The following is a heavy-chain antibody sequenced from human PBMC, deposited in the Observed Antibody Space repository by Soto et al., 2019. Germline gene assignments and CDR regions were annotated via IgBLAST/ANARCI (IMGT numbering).Heavy chain of an antibody. J-gene: IGHJ6*02. CDR2: IIPIFGTA. CDR1: GGTFSSYA. V-gene: IGHV1-69*13. Sequence: SVKVSCKASGGTFSSYAISWVRQAPGQGLEWMGGIIPIFGTANYAQKFQGRVTITADESTSTAYMELSSLRSEDTAVYYCARATVAGGYYYYYYGMDVWGQGTTVTVSS. CDR3: ARATVAGGYYYYYYGMDV. D-gene: IGHD6-19*01.